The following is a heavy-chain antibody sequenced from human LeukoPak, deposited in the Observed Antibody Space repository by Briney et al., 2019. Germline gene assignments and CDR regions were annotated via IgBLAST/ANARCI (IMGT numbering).Heavy chain of an antibody. CDR1: GFTFSSYG. CDR2: ISYDGSNK. CDR3: AKDRGDY. J-gene: IGHJ4*02. V-gene: IGHV3-30*18. D-gene: IGHD5-12*01. Sequence: GGSLRLSCAASGFTFSSYGMHWVRQAPGKGLEWVAVISYDGSNKYYADSVEGRFTISRDNSKNTLYLQMNSLKAEDTAVYYCAKDRGDYWGQGTLVTVSS.